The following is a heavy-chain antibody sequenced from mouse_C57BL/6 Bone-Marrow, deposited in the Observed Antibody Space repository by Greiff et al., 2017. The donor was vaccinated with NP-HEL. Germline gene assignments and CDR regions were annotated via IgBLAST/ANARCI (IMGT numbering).Heavy chain of an antibody. J-gene: IGHJ3*01. CDR3: TTSSGYFAY. V-gene: IGHV14-4*01. CDR2: IDPENGDT. CDR1: GFNIKDDY. Sequence: VQLKESGAELVRPGASVKLSCTASGFNIKDDYMHWVKQRPEQGLEWIGWIDPENGDTEYASKFQGKATIQADTSSNTAYLQLSSLTSEDTAVYYCTTSSGYFAYWGQGTLVTVSA. D-gene: IGHD3-2*02.